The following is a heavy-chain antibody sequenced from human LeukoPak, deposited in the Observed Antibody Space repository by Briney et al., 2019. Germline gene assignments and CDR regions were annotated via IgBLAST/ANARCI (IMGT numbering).Heavy chain of an antibody. V-gene: IGHV4-39*01. D-gene: IGHD1-14*01. CDR2: IYYSGST. CDR3: ARQEGNRYSYYSYMDV. CDR1: GGSISRSSYY. Sequence: SETLSLTCTVSGGSISRSSYYWGWIRQPPGKGLEWIGSIYYSGSTYYNPSLKSRVTISVDTSKNQFSLKLSSVTAVDTAVYYCARQEGNRYSYYSYMDVWGKGTTVTVSS. J-gene: IGHJ6*03.